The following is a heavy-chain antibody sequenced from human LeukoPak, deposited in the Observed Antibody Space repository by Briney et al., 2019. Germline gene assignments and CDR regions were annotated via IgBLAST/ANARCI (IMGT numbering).Heavy chain of an antibody. J-gene: IGHJ5*02. CDR1: GGTISRYY. D-gene: IGHD2-15*01. CDR3: ARHVVAVPWFDP. V-gene: IGHV4-59*08. CDR2: IYYSGST. Sequence: PSETFSLTCTVSGGTISRYYWSWIRQPPGKGLEWIGYIYYSGSTNYNPSLKSRVTISVHTSKNQFSLKLSSVTAADTAVYYCARHVVAVPWFDPWGQGTLVTVSS.